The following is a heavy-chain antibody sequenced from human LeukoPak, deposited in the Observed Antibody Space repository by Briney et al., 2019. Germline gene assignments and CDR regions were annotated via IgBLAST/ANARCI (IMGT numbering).Heavy chain of an antibody. V-gene: IGHV6-1*01. D-gene: IGHD3-22*01. J-gene: IGHJ4*02. CDR3: ARASHQYYYDSSGYYYFDY. CDR2: TYYRSKWYN. Sequence: SQTLSLTCAISGDSVSSNSAAWNWIRQSPSRGLEWLGRTYYRSKWYNDYAVSVKSRITIDPDTSKNQFSLQLNSVTPEDTAVYYCARASHQYYYDSSGYYYFDYWGQGTLVTVSS. CDR1: GDSVSSNSAA.